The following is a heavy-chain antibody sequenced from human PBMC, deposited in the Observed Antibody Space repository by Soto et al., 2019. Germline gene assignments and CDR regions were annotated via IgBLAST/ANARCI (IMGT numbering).Heavy chain of an antibody. J-gene: IGHJ4*02. Sequence: SETLSLTCAVYGGSFSGYYWSWIRQPPGKGLEWIGEINHSGSTNYNPSLKSRVTISVDTSKNQFSLKLSSVTAADTAVYYCANGVAGYYPGYYFDYWGQGTLVTVSS. D-gene: IGHD3-3*01. V-gene: IGHV4-34*01. CDR3: ANGVAGYYPGYYFDY. CDR1: GGSFSGYY. CDR2: INHSGST.